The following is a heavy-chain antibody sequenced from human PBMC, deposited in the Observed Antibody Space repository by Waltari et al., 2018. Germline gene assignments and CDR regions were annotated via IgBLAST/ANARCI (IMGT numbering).Heavy chain of an antibody. Sequence: QMQLQESGPGLVKPSGTLSVTCTVSGDTTRSGDWWSWVRQSPEKGLEWIGQIQRSGRTHYNPSFESRVSISIDTSNNQFSLKVSSTTAADTAVYYCARDRGRGIYLDSWGRGTLVTVSA. D-gene: IGHD5-12*01. CDR1: GDTTRSGDW. V-gene: IGHV4-4*02. J-gene: IGHJ4*02. CDR3: ARDRGRGIYLDS. CDR2: IQRSGRT.